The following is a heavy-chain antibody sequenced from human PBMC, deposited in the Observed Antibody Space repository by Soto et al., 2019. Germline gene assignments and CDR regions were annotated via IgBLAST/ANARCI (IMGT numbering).Heavy chain of an antibody. Sequence: SETLSLTCAVYGGSFSGYYWSWIRQPPGKGLEWIGEINHSGSTNYNPSLKSRVTISVDTSKNQFSLKLSSVTAADTAVYYCARGVKSSGYYPGWFDPWGQGTLVTVSS. CDR1: GGSFSGYY. D-gene: IGHD3-22*01. V-gene: IGHV4-34*01. CDR3: ARGVKSSGYYPGWFDP. CDR2: INHSGST. J-gene: IGHJ5*02.